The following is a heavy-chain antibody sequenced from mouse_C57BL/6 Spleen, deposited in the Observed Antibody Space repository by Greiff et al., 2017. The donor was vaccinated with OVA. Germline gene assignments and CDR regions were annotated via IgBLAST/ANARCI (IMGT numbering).Heavy chain of an antibody. D-gene: IGHD3-2*02. CDR2: IRSKSNNYAT. CDR1: GFSFNTYA. CDR3: VRHDSSGPFAY. J-gene: IGHJ3*01. V-gene: IGHV10-1*01. Sequence: EVKLVESGGGLVQPKGSLKLSCAASGFSFNTYAMNWVRQAPGKGLEWVARIRSKSNNYATYYADSVKDRFTISRDDSESMLYLQMNNLKTEDTAMYYCVRHDSSGPFAYWGQGTLVTVSA.